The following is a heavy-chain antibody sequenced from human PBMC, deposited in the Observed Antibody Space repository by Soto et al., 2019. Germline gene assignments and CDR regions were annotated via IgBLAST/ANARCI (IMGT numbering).Heavy chain of an antibody. CDR3: ARDCLPYYDFWSGYSTYDDAFDI. CDR1: GFTFSSYS. V-gene: IGHV3-21*01. D-gene: IGHD3-3*01. Sequence: PGGSLRLSCAASGFTFSSYSMNWVRQAPGKGLEWVSSISSSSSYIYYADSVKGRFTISRDNAKNSLYLQMNSLRAEDTAVYYCARDCLPYYDFWSGYSTYDDAFDIWGQGTMVTVS. J-gene: IGHJ3*02. CDR2: ISSSSSYI.